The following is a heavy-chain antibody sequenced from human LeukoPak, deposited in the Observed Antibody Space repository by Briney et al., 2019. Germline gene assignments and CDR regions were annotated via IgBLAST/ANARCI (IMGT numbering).Heavy chain of an antibody. J-gene: IGHJ4*02. V-gene: IGHV3-23*01. CDR1: GFTFDDYA. CDR2: LTGSGASA. Sequence: PGGSLRLSCAASGFTFDDYAMSWVRQAPGKGLEWVSGLTGSGASAYYADSVKGRFTISRDNSKNTLYLQLNSLRAEDTAVYYCAKVSSPYHYDSGGRNYYFDYWGQGTLVTVSS. D-gene: IGHD3-22*01. CDR3: AKVSSPYHYDSGGRNYYFDY.